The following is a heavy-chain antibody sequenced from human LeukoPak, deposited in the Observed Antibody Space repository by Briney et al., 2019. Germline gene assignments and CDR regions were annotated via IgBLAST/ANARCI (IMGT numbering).Heavy chain of an antibody. D-gene: IGHD3-3*01. CDR1: GGSISSGSYY. V-gene: IGHV4-61*02. CDR2: IYTSGST. CDR3: ARGPYYDFWSGYSSYYYYYMDV. J-gene: IGHJ6*03. Sequence: SETLSLTCTVSGGSISSGSYYWGWIRQPAGKGLEWIGRIYTSGSTNYNPSLKSRVTISVDTSKNQFSLKLSSVTAADTAVYYCARGPYYDFWSGYSSYYYYYMDVWGKGTTVTVSS.